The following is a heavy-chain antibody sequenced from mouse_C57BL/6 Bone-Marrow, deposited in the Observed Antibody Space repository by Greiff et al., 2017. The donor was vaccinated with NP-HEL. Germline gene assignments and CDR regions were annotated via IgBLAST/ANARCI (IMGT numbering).Heavy chain of an antibody. CDR2: INYDGSST. V-gene: IGHV5-16*01. CDR3: ARDPSYGSSYYFDY. CDR1: GFTFSDYY. J-gene: IGHJ2*01. Sequence: EVQLVESEGGLVQPGSSMKLSCTASGFTFSDYYMAWVRQVPEKGLEWVAYINYDGSSTYYLDSLKSRFIISRDNAKNILYLQMSSLKSEDTATYYCARDPSYGSSYYFDYWGQGTTLTVSS. D-gene: IGHD1-1*01.